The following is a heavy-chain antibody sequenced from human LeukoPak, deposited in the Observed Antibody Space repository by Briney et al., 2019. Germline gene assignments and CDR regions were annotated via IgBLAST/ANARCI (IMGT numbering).Heavy chain of an antibody. CDR1: GFTFSSYS. CDR2: ISSSSSYI. D-gene: IGHD3-3*01. Sequence: NPGGSLRLSCAASGFTFSSYSMNWVRQAPGKGLEWVSSISSSSSYIYYADSVKGRFTISRDNAKNSPYLQMNSLRAEDTAVYYCARDGPEWFNYYYGMDVWGQGTTVTVSS. J-gene: IGHJ6*02. V-gene: IGHV3-21*01. CDR3: ARDGPEWFNYYYGMDV.